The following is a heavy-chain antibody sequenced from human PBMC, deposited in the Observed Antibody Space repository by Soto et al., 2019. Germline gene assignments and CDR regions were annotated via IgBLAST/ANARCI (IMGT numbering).Heavy chain of an antibody. D-gene: IGHD6-13*01. J-gene: IGHJ4*02. Sequence: QVQLQQWGEGLLKPSETLSLTCAVSGGAFSGYYWCWIRQPPGRRLGWIGEINQGGSTNYNPSLKSRVTISLDTSKNQFSLKLSSVTAADTAVYYWAGVVAAAGTAGFDFWGQGTLVTVSS. CDR3: AGVVAAAGTAGFDF. CDR2: INQGGST. V-gene: IGHV4-34*01. CDR1: GGAFSGYY.